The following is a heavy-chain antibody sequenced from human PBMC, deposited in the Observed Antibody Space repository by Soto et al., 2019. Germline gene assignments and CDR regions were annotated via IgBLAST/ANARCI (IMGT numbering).Heavy chain of an antibody. CDR3: ARTTAVPNTLRSRYFFDY. CDR2: VYYSGTT. J-gene: IGHJ4*02. D-gene: IGHD4-17*01. CDR1: GGSVSNKTYY. V-gene: IGHV4-61*01. Sequence: ETLSLTCSVSGGSVSNKTYYWSWIRQPPGKRLEWIGYVYYSGTTNYNPSLKSRVTISVDLSKNQFSLRLSSVTTADTALYYCARTTAVPNTLRSRYFFDYWGQGTLVTAPQ.